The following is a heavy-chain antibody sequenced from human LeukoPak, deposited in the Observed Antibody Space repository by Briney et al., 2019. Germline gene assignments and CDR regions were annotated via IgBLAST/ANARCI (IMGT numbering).Heavy chain of an antibody. J-gene: IGHJ5*02. V-gene: IGHV1-69*13. CDR2: IIPIFGTA. D-gene: IGHD3-10*01. CDR3: ARVLLWFGDGNWFDP. Sequence: SVKVSCKASGGTFSSYAISWVRQAPGQGLEWMGGIIPIFGTANYAQKFQGRVTITADESTSTAYMELSSLRSEDTAVYYCARVLLWFGDGNWFDPWGQGTLVTVSS. CDR1: GGTFSSYA.